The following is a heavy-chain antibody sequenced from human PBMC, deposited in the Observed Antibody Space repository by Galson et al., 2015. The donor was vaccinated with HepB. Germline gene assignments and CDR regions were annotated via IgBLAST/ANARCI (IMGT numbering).Heavy chain of an antibody. V-gene: IGHV5-51*01. Sequence: QSGAEVKKPGESLKISCKGSGYSFANYWIGWVRQMPGKGLEWMGIIYPGDSDTRYSPSFQGQVTISADKSISTAYLQWSSLKASDTAMNYCARLKDAYSYDLTAFDYWGQGTLVTVSS. CDR3: ARLKDAYSYDLTAFDY. J-gene: IGHJ4*02. CDR1: GYSFANYW. CDR2: IYPGDSDT. D-gene: IGHD5-18*01.